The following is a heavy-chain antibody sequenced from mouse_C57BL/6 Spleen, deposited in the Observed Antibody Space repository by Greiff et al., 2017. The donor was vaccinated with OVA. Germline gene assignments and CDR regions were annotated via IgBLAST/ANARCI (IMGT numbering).Heavy chain of an antibody. CDR1: GYTFTDYE. J-gene: IGHJ2*01. D-gene: IGHD2-4*01. CDR3: TKGRLRPFDY. V-gene: IGHV1-15*01. CDR2: IDPETGGT. Sequence: QVQLQQSGAELVRPGASVTLSCKASGYTFTDYEMHWVKQTPVHGLEWIGAIDPETGGTAYNQKFKGKAILTADKSSSTAYMELRSLTSEDSAVYYCTKGRLRPFDYWGQGTTLTVSS.